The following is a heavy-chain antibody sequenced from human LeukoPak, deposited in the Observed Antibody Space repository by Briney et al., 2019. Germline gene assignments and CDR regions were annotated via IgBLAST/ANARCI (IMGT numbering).Heavy chain of an antibody. CDR1: RGTFSSYA. Sequence: VNVSSEASRGTFSSYARRWVRQAHGQGLEWMGGIIPIFGTANYAQKFQGRVTITADESTSTAYMELSSLRSEDTAVYYCARGGPDGYNPLGYWGQGTLVTVSS. D-gene: IGHD5-24*01. CDR2: IIPIFGTA. V-gene: IGHV1-69*01. J-gene: IGHJ4*02. CDR3: ARGGPDGYNPLGY.